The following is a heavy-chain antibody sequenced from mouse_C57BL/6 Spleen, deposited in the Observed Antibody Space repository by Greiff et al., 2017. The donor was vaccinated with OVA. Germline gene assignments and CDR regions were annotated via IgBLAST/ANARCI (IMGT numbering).Heavy chain of an antibody. J-gene: IGHJ1*03. CDR1: GYTFTSYG. D-gene: IGHD1-1*01. CDR2: IYIGNGYT. Sequence: EVQVVESGAELVRPGSSVKMSCKTSGYTFTSYGINWVKQRPGQGLEWIGYIYIGNGYTEYNAKFKGKATLTSDTSSSTAYMQLSSLTSEDSAIYFCASYYGSSPWYFDVWGTGTTVTVSS. V-gene: IGHV1-58*01. CDR3: ASYYGSSPWYFDV.